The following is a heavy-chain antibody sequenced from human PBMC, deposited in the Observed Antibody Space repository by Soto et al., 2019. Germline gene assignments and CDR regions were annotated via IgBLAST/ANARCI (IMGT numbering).Heavy chain of an antibody. J-gene: IGHJ4*02. CDR1: GFTFSDYG. D-gene: IGHD3-10*01. Sequence: QVQLVESGGGVVQPGRSLRVSCAASGFTFSDYGMHWVRQAPGKGLEWVAFIWSDGSKKKYADSVKGRFTVSRDNSKNTLYLQMNSLTDEDTAVYYCVREHLPDYGSGSYYPHWGQGTLATVSS. CDR3: VREHLPDYGSGSYYPH. V-gene: IGHV3-33*01. CDR2: IWSDGSKK.